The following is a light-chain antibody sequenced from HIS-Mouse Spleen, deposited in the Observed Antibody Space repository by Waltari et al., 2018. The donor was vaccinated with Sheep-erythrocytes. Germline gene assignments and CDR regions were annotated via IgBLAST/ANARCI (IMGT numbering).Light chain of an antibody. Sequence: QSVLTQPPSVSEAPRQRVTISCSGSSSNIGTNAVTWYQQLPGKAPKLLIYYDDLLPSGVSDRFSGSKSGTSASLAISGLQAEDEADYYCCSYAGSYTFWVFGGGTKLTVL. CDR2: YDD. CDR3: CSYAGSYTFWV. CDR1: SSNIGTNA. V-gene: IGLV1-36*01. J-gene: IGLJ3*02.